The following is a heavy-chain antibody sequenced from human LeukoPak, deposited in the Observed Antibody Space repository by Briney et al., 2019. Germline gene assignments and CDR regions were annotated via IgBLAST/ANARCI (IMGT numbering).Heavy chain of an antibody. CDR3: ARAPVRGVIRQRSWFDP. CDR1: GGTFSSYA. D-gene: IGHD3-10*01. V-gene: IGHV1-69*05. Sequence: RRASVKVSCKASGGTFSSYAISWVQQAPGQGLEWMGGIIPIFGTANYAQKFQGRVTITTDESTSTAYMELSSLRSEDTAVYYCARAPVRGVIRQRSWFDPWGQGTLVTVSS. CDR2: IIPIFGTA. J-gene: IGHJ5*02.